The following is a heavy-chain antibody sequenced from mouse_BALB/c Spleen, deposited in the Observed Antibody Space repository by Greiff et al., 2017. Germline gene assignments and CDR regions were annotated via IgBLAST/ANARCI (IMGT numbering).Heavy chain of an antibody. D-gene: IGHD2-1*01. CDR3: ARRAYGNYDAMDY. CDR1: GYTFTDYN. J-gene: IGHJ4*01. CDR2: IDPYYGGT. Sequence: EVQLQQFGAELVKPGASVKISCKASGYTFTDYNMDWVKQSNGKSLEWIGNIDPYYGGTSYNQKFKGKATLTVDKSSSTAYMQLKSLTSEDSAVYYCARRAYGNYDAMDYWGQGTSVTVSS. V-gene: IGHV1-34*02.